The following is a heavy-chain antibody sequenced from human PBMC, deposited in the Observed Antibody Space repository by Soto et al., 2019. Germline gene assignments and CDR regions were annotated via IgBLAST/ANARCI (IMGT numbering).Heavy chain of an antibody. CDR2: ISGSGGST. V-gene: IGHV3-23*01. Sequence: GGSLRLSCAASGFTFSSYAMSWVRQAPGKGLEWVSAISGSGGSTYYADSVKGRFTISRDNSKNTLYLQMNSLRAEDTAVYYCAKEGSEDFWSGYNCFDPWGQGTLVTVSS. CDR3: AKEGSEDFWSGYNCFDP. D-gene: IGHD3-3*01. J-gene: IGHJ5*02. CDR1: GFTFSSYA.